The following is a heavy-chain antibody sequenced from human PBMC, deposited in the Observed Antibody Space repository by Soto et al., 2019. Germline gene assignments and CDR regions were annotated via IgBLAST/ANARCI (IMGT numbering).Heavy chain of an antibody. V-gene: IGHV1-2*02. CDR3: ATQFHHCGGDCYRGPYFGMDV. Sequence: QVQLVQSGSEVKEPGASVKVSCKASGYTFTGYYVLWVRQAPGQGPECMGWINPYTGVTNYAQKFQGRVTMTRDTSISTAYMELSKLISDDTAVYYCATQFHHCGGDCYRGPYFGMDVWGQGTTVTVSS. D-gene: IGHD2-21*02. CDR2: INPYTGVT. CDR1: GYTFTGYY. J-gene: IGHJ6*02.